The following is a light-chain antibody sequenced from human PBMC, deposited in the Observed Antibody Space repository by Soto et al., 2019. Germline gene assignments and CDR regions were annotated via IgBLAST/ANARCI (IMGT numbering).Light chain of an antibody. CDR2: DAS. J-gene: IGKJ5*01. CDR3: HQRRHSLPIP. V-gene: IGKV3-11*01. Sequence: EIVVTQSPATVALCPGERATLSCRASQSVSSYLAWYQQKPGQAPRLLIYDASNRATGIPARFSGSGSGTDFTLTISSLEPEDFAVYYCHQRRHSLPIPLAPGPRPEIK. CDR1: QSVSSY.